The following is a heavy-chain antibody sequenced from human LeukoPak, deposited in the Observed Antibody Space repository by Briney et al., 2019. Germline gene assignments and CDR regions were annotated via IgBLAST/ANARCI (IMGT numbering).Heavy chain of an antibody. CDR3: AKRGYSYGYVNY. V-gene: IGHV4-39*01. J-gene: IGHJ4*02. CDR1: GGSISGSNYY. CDR2: IYYSGST. D-gene: IGHD5-18*01. Sequence: PSETLSLTCTVSGGSISGSNYYWGWIRQPPGKGLEWIGSIYYSGSTYYNPSLKSRVTISVDTSKNQFSLKLSSVTAADTAVYYCAKRGYSYGYVNYWGQGTLVTVSS.